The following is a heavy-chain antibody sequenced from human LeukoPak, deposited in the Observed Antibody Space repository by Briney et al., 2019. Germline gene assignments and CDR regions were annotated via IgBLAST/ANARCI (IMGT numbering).Heavy chain of an antibody. CDR2: INTSGTT. Sequence: PSETLSPTCTVSGGSISSYYWSWIRQPAGKGLEWIGRINTSGTTNYNPSLKSRVTTSVDKSKNQFSLKLSSVTAADTAVYYCARGLSPYDTRGFFDYWGQGTLVTVSS. CDR3: ARGLSPYDTRGFFDY. V-gene: IGHV4-4*07. J-gene: IGHJ4*02. CDR1: GGSISSYY. D-gene: IGHD3-22*01.